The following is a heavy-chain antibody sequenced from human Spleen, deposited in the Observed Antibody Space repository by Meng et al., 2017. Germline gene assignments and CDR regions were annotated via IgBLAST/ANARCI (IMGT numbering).Heavy chain of an antibody. Sequence: GGSLRLSCAASGFTFDDYAMHWVRQAPGKGLEWVSGISWNSGSIGYADSVKGRFTTSRDNAKNSLYLQMNSLRAEDTAVYYCARSGPLDSSGYYFGYFDYWGQGTLVTVSS. V-gene: IGHV3-9*01. CDR1: GFTFDDYA. J-gene: IGHJ4*02. CDR3: ARSGPLDSSGYYFGYFDY. D-gene: IGHD3-22*01. CDR2: ISWNSGSI.